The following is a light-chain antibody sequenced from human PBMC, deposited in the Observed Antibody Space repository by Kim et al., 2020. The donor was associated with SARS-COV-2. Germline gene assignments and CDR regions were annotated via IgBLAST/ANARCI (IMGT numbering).Light chain of an antibody. J-gene: IGLJ2*01. CDR2: AKN. V-gene: IGLV3-19*01. CDR1: SLRTYY. CDR3: NSRDSSGNHVV. Sequence: SSELTQEPAVSVALGQTVRITCQGDSLRTYYASWYQQKPGQAPVLVIYAKNNRPSGIPDRFSGSSSGNTASLTIAGAQAEDEADYYCNSRDSSGNHVVFG.